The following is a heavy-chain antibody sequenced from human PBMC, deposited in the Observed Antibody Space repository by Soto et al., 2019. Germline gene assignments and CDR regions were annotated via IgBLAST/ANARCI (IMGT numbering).Heavy chain of an antibody. CDR2: IYYSGST. CDR1: GGCVSGYY. CDR3: SRRGGYYQAFDQ. Sequence: SETLSLTCTVSGGCVSGYYWSCFRLPPGKGLEWIGYIYYSGSTTYAPSLPSRVTITIDTSKHQFSQRPHSVTAPDTAVYSCSRRGGYYQAFDQWGQGSLVTVS. J-gene: IGHJ4*02. D-gene: IGHD3-22*01. V-gene: IGHV4-59*02.